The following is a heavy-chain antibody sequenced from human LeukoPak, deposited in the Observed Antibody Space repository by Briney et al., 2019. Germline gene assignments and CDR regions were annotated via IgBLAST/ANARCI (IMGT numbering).Heavy chain of an antibody. Sequence: GGSLRLSCAASGFTFSSYAMSWVRQAPGKGLEWVSVISGGSTYYADSVKGRFTISRDNSKNALYLQMNSLRAEDTAVYYCARHTTYYYDSSGYYRYWGQGALVTVSS. CDR2: ISGGST. CDR3: ARHTTYYYDSSGYYRY. D-gene: IGHD3-22*01. CDR1: GFTFSSYA. V-gene: IGHV3-23*01. J-gene: IGHJ4*02.